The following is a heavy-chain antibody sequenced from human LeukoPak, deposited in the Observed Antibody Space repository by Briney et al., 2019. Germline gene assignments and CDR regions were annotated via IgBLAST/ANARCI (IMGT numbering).Heavy chain of an antibody. Sequence: MPSQTLSLTCTVSAASFSSGDQYWDWPRQSPGKGLEWIGSIHPSGSLYNNPSLESRVTISIDTSKNQSSLNLNSVTAADTAVYFCSRGLDSRKLGYWGQGTLVTVSS. D-gene: IGHD3-22*01. V-gene: IGHV4-31*03. CDR2: IHPSGSL. CDR1: AASFSSGDQY. J-gene: IGHJ4*02. CDR3: SRGLDSRKLGY.